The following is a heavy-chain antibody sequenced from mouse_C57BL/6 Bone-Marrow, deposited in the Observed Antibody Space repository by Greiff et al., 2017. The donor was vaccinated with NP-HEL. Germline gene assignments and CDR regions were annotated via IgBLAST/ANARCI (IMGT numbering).Heavy chain of an antibody. J-gene: IGHJ2*01. Sequence: EVQRVESGPGLVKPSQSLSLTCSVTGYSITSGYYWNWIRQFPGNKLEWMGYISYDGSNNYNPSLKNRISITRDTSKNQFFLKLNSVTTEDTATYYCARGGDYGYNFDYWGQGTTLTVSS. V-gene: IGHV3-6*01. CDR2: ISYDGSN. D-gene: IGHD2-2*01. CDR3: ARGGDYGYNFDY. CDR1: GYSITSGYY.